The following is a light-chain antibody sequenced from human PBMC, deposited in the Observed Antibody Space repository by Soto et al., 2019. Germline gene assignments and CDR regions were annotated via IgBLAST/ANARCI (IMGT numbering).Light chain of an antibody. V-gene: IGKV1-12*01. CDR2: GAS. CDR1: RGSSNS. Sequence: IQMTQSLSSVSAAVGDSLTITCRASRGSSNSLAWYQQTPGKAPRLLLRGASSLHRGVPARFSGGGAGTEFTLTISSLQPEDVAIYYCQQTSAFPRTFGQGTKVDIK. J-gene: IGKJ1*01. CDR3: QQTSAFPRT.